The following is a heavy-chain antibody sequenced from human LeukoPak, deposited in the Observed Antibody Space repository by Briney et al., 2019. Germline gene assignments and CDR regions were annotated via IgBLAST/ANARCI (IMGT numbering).Heavy chain of an antibody. CDR2: ISYDGSNK. V-gene: IGHV3-30*04. D-gene: IGHD5-12*01. J-gene: IGHJ4*02. CDR3: ARYGGYAFDY. CDR1: GFTFSSYA. Sequence: GTSLRLSCAASGFTFSSYAMHWVRQAPGKGLEWVAVISYDGSNKYYADSVKGRFTISRDNSKNTLYLQMNSLRAEDTAVYYCARYGGYAFDYWGQGTLVTVSS.